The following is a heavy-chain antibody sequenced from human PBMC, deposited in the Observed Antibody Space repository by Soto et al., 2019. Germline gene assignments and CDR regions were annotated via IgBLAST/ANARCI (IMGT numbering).Heavy chain of an antibody. CDR3: AREPRVEHHRAFDI. J-gene: IGHJ3*02. CDR1: GFTFSSYA. CDR2: ISYDGSNK. Sequence: QVQLVESGGGVVQPGRSLRLSCAASGFTFSSYAMHWVRQAPGKGLEWVAVISYDGSNKYYADSVKGRFTISRDNSKNTLYLQMNSVRAEDTAVYYCAREPRVEHHRAFDIWGQGTMVTVSS. V-gene: IGHV3-30-3*01.